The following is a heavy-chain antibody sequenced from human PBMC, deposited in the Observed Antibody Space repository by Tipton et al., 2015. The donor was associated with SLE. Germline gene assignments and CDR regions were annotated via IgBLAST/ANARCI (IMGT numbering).Heavy chain of an antibody. CDR1: GFTFSSYI. Sequence: SLRLSCSASGFTFSSYIMHWVRQAPGKGLEWVSVIYSGGSTYYADSVKGRFTISRDNSKNTLYLQMNSLKNEDAALYYCAKDTGAQQQLGSDFDYWGQGTLVTVSS. V-gene: IGHV3-53*05. CDR3: AKDTGAQQQLGSDFDY. CDR2: IYSGGST. J-gene: IGHJ4*02. D-gene: IGHD6-13*01.